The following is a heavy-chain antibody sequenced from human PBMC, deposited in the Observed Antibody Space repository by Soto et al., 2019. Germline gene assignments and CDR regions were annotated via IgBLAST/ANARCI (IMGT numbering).Heavy chain of an antibody. CDR1: GGSISSYY. V-gene: IGHV4-59*08. Sequence: AGTLSLTCTVSGGSISSYYWSWIRQPPGKGLEWIGYIYYSGSTNYNPSLKSRVTISVDTSKNQFSLKLSSVTAADTAVYYCARRWGRTFDYWGQGTLVTVSS. D-gene: IGHD7-27*01. CDR3: ARRWGRTFDY. CDR2: IYYSGST. J-gene: IGHJ4*02.